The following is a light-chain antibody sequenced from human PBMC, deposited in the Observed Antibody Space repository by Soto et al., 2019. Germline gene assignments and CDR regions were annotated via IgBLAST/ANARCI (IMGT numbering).Light chain of an antibody. CDR3: QLYNNWPVT. CDR1: QSVTSN. Sequence: EIVMTQSPATLSVSPGERVTFSCRASQSVTSNLAWYQHKPGQAPRLLISGASTGATGIPARFSGSGSGTEFTLTINSQQSEDFAIYYCQLYNNWPVTFGGGTKVEIK. J-gene: IGKJ4*01. CDR2: GAS. V-gene: IGKV3-15*01.